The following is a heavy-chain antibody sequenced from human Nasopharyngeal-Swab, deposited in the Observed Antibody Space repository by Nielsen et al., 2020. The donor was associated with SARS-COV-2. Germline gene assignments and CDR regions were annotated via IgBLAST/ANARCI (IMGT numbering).Heavy chain of an antibody. D-gene: IGHD5-18*01. Sequence: GESLKISCAASGFAFSTYSMNWVRQAPGKGPEWVSSISSSSSYTYYADSVKGRFTISRDNAKNSLYLQMNSLRAEDTAVYYCAGAPKQVWSRDYFDTWGQGMLVTSPQ. CDR2: ISSSSSYT. V-gene: IGHV3-21*01. CDR1: GFAFSTYS. J-gene: IGHJ4*02. CDR3: AGAPKQVWSRDYFDT.